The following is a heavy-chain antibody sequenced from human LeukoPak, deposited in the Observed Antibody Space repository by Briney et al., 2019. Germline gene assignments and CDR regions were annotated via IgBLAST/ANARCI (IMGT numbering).Heavy chain of an antibody. D-gene: IGHD3-10*01. CDR2: INPSGGST. J-gene: IGHJ6*03. V-gene: IGHV1-46*01. CDR3: ARGEGGKRRGDYYYHLDV. Sequence: ASVKVSCKASGYTFTSYYMHWVRQAPGQGLEWMGIINPSGGSTSYAQKFQGRVTMTRDMSTSTVYMELSSLRSEDTAVYYCARGEGGKRRGDYYYHLDVWGKGTTVTVSS. CDR1: GYTFTSYY.